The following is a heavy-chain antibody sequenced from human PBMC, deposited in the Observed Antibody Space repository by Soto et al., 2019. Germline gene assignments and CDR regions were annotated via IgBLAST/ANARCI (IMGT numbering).Heavy chain of an antibody. CDR1: GFTFSSYA. Sequence: GGSLRLSCAASGFTFSSYAMSWVRQAPGKGLEWVSAISGSGGSTYYADSVKGRFTISRNNSKNTLYLQMNSLRAEDTAVYYCAKAYRAAAGRDDAFDIWGQGTMVTVSS. V-gene: IGHV3-23*01. J-gene: IGHJ3*02. D-gene: IGHD6-13*01. CDR2: ISGSGGST. CDR3: AKAYRAAAGRDDAFDI.